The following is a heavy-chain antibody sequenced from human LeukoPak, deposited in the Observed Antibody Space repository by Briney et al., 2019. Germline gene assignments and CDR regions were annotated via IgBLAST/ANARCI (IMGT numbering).Heavy chain of an antibody. J-gene: IGHJ4*02. D-gene: IGHD2-15*01. V-gene: IGHV1-2*02. CDR2: INPNSGGT. CDR3: ARFGSAYCSGGSCYDY. Sequence: ASVKVSCKASEYTFTGYYMHWVRQAPGQGLEWMGWINPNSGGTNYAQKFRGRVTMTRDTSISTAYMELSRLRFDDTAVYYCARFGSAYCSGGSCYDYWGQGTLVTVSS. CDR1: EYTFTGYY.